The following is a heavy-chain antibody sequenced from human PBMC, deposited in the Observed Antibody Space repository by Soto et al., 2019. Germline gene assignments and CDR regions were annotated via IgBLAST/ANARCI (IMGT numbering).Heavy chain of an antibody. V-gene: IGHV1-69*08. J-gene: IGHJ4*02. CDR2: IIPILGIA. D-gene: IGHD4-17*01. CDR3: AREGGGTTVSADY. Sequence: QVQLVQSGAEVQKPGSSVKVSCKASGGTFSSYTISWVRQAPGQGLEWMGRIIPILGIANYAQKFQGRVTITADKSTSTAYMELSSLRSEDTAVYYCAREGGGTTVSADYWGQGTLVTVSS. CDR1: GGTFSSYT.